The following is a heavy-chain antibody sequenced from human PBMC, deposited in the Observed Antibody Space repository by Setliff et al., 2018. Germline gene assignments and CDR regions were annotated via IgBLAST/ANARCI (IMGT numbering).Heavy chain of an antibody. D-gene: IGHD1-26*01. CDR3: ASTPRRGLDIRTRVGAFDS. V-gene: IGHV4-59*01. CDR2: LYYNGTT. CDR1: GGSFTNYY. Sequence: SETLSLTCTVYGGSFTNYYWTWIRQPAGKGLEWIGYLYYNGTTRFGPSLKSRATISLDTSRNQFSLRLTSVTAADTAVYYCASTPRRGLDIRTRVGAFDSWGQGTVVTV. J-gene: IGHJ4*02.